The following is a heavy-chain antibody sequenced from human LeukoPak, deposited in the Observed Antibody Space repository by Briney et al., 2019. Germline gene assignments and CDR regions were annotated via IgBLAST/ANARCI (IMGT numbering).Heavy chain of an antibody. CDR3: ARDQTDYETLTGYLFFDY. D-gene: IGHD3-9*01. Sequence: GGCLRLSCAASGFTFSTYSMSWVRQAPGKGLEWVSSISSSRSYIYYADSVKGRFTISRDNAKNSLYLQMNSLRAEDTAVYYCARDQTDYETLTGYLFFDYWGQGTLVTVSS. CDR1: GFTFSTYS. V-gene: IGHV3-21*01. J-gene: IGHJ4*02. CDR2: ISSSRSYI.